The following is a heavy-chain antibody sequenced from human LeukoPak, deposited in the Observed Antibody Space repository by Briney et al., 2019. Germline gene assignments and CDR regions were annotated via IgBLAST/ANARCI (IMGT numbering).Heavy chain of an antibody. Sequence: PSETLSLTCTVSGGSISSYYWSWIRQPPGKGLEWIGYIYYGGSTNYNPSLKSRVTMSVDTSKNQFSLKLSSVTAADTAVYYCARGTSITMVRGVIIIFDYWGQGTLVTVSS. J-gene: IGHJ4*02. CDR3: ARGTSITMVRGVIIIFDY. CDR1: GGSISSYY. V-gene: IGHV4-59*12. CDR2: IYYGGST. D-gene: IGHD3-10*01.